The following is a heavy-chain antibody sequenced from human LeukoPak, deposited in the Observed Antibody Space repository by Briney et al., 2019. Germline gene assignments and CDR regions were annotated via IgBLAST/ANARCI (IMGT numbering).Heavy chain of an antibody. CDR1: GFTFSDYY. J-gene: IGHJ6*04. V-gene: IGHV3-11*06. CDR3: ARAFNYYYYGMDV. CDR2: ISSSSSYT. Sequence: GGSLRLSRAASGFTFSDYYMSWIRQAPGKGLEWVSYISSSSSYTNYTDSVKGRFTISRDNAKNSLYLQMNSLRAEDTAVYYCARAFNYYYYGMDVWGKGTTVTVSS.